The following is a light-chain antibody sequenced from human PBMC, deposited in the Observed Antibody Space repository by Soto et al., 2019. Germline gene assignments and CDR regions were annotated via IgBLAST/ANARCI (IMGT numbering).Light chain of an antibody. J-gene: IGKJ1*01. CDR1: QSVSSNF. CDR2: GAS. V-gene: IGKV3-20*01. Sequence: EIVLTQSPGTQSLSPGERATISCRASQSVSSNFVAWYQQKPGQAPRLLIYGASSRATGIPDRFSGSGSGTDFTLTISRLEPEDFAVYYCQQYGSSPRTFGQGTKVEIK. CDR3: QQYGSSPRT.